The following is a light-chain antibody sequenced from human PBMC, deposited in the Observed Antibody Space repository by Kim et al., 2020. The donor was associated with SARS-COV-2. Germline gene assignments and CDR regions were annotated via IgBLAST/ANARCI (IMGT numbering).Light chain of an antibody. CDR1: QGVSSN. J-gene: IGKJ1*01. CDR3: QQYNNWPQT. Sequence: LSPGERSPLSCRASQGVSSNLAWYQQKPGQAPRLLIYGASTRATGIPARFSGSGSGTEFTLTISSLQSEDFAVYYCQQYNNWPQTFGQGTKVDIK. CDR2: GAS. V-gene: IGKV3-15*01.